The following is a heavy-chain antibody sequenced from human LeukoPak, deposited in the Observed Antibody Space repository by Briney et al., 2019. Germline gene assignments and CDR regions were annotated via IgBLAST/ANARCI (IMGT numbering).Heavy chain of an antibody. Sequence: AGGSLRLSCAASGFTFSSYSMNWVRQAPGKGLEWVSYISFSSSTIYYADSVKGRFTISRDNAKNLLYLQMNSLRAEDTAVYYCAREAPRGTSSNPYYFDSWGQGTLVTVSS. V-gene: IGHV3-48*01. CDR2: ISFSSSTI. D-gene: IGHD6-6*01. J-gene: IGHJ4*02. CDR3: AREAPRGTSSNPYYFDS. CDR1: GFTFSSYS.